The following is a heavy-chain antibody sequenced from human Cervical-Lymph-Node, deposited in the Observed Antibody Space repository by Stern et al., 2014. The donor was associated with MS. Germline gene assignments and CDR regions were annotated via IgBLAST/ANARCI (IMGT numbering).Heavy chain of an antibody. V-gene: IGHV1-18*01. CDR1: GYTFTSYG. Sequence: QMQLVQSGAEVKKPGASVKVSCKASGYTFTSYGISWVRQAPGQGLEWMGWISAYNGNTNYAQKLQGRVTMTTDTSTSTAYMELRSLRSDDTAVYYCARDRNFDWDPDDAFDIWGQGTMVTVSS. J-gene: IGHJ3*02. D-gene: IGHD3-9*01. CDR3: ARDRNFDWDPDDAFDI. CDR2: ISAYNGNT.